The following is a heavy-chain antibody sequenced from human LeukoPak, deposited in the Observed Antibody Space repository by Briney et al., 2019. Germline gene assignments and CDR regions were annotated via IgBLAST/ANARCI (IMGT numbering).Heavy chain of an antibody. Sequence: GGSLRLSCAASGFTFSSYWMHWVRQAPGKGLAWVSRINTDGGTTISADSVRGRLTISRDNAKNTLYLQMNSLRPEDTAVYYCARDRYYGMDVWGQGTTVTVSS. CDR1: GFTFSSYW. J-gene: IGHJ6*01. CDR2: INTDGGTT. V-gene: IGHV3-74*01. CDR3: ARDRYYGMDV.